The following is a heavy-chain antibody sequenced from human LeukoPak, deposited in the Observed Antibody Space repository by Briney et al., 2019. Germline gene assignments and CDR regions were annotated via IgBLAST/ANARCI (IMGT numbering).Heavy chain of an antibody. D-gene: IGHD4-17*01. V-gene: IGHV3-73*01. CDR2: IRSKVNNYAT. Sequence: GGSLRLFCAASGFTFSGSAIHWVRQASGKGLEWVGRIRSKVNNYATEYAASVRGRFTISRDDSKNTAYLQMNSLKIEDTAVYYCARPYADLGGDFDHWGQGTLVTVSS. CDR1: GFTFSGSA. J-gene: IGHJ4*02. CDR3: ARPYADLGGDFDH.